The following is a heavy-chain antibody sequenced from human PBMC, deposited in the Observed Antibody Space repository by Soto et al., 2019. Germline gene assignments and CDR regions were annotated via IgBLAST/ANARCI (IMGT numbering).Heavy chain of an antibody. CDR2: VTNSCSNT. V-gene: IGHV3-23*01. J-gene: IGHJ3*02. CDR1: GFTLSTYV. D-gene: IGHD1-1*01. CDR3: AQDLTATATGDCFDI. Sequence: EVQLLESVGGLVQPGVSLRLSCAASGFTLSTYVMTWVRQAPGKGMECVSSVTNSCSNTYHADSVKGRFTISGDNSKNVVFLQMNSLRAADTALYYCAQDLTATATGDCFDIWGEGTMVTVSS.